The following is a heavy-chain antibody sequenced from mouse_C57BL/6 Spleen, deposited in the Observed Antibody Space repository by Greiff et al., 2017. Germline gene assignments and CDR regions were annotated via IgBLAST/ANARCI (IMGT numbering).Heavy chain of an antibody. CDR1: GYTFTGYW. CDR2: ILPGSGNT. V-gene: IGHV1-9*01. Sequence: VKLMESGAELMKPGASVKLSCTASGYTFTGYWIEWVKQRPGHGLEWIGEILPGSGNTNYNEKFKGKATFTADTSSNTAYMQLSSLTAEDSAIYYCARSFIAYWGQGTLVTVSA. J-gene: IGHJ3*01. CDR3: ARSFIAY.